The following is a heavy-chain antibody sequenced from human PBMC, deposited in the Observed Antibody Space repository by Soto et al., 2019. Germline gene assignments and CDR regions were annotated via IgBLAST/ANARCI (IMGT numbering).Heavy chain of an antibody. CDR1: GFSLSTSGVG. CDR2: IYWDDDK. Sequence: SGPTLVNPKQTLTLNCTFSGFSLSTSGVGVGWIRQPPGKALEWLALIYWDDDKRYSPSLKSRLTITKDTSKNQAVLTMTNMDPVDTATYYCAHSGAAAGHSIFDYWGQGTLVTVSS. CDR3: AHSGAAAGHSIFDY. D-gene: IGHD6-13*01. V-gene: IGHV2-5*02. J-gene: IGHJ4*02.